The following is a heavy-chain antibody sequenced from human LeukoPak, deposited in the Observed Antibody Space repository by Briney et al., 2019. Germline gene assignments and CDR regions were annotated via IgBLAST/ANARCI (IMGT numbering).Heavy chain of an antibody. CDR2: IYHSGST. CDR1: GGSISSYY. J-gene: IGHJ4*02. D-gene: IGHD3-3*01. CDR3: ARAAVTIFGVVTDFDY. Sequence: SETLSLTCTVSGGSISSYYWSWIRQPPGKGLEWIGYIYHSGSTYYNPSLKSRVTISVDRSKNQFSLKLSSVTAADTAVYYCARAAVTIFGVVTDFDYWGQGTLVTVSS. V-gene: IGHV4-59*12.